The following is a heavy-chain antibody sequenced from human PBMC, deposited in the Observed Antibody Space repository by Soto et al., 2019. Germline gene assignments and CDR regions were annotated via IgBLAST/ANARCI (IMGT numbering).Heavy chain of an antibody. J-gene: IGHJ4*02. V-gene: IGHV1-18*01. CDR2: ISAYNGNT. D-gene: IGHD2-21*02. CDR3: ARAEVAYCGGDCLSDFDY. Sequence: GASVKVSCKASGYTFTSYGISWVRQAPGQGLEWMGWISAYNGNTNYAQKLQGRVTMTTDTSTSTAYMELRSLRSDDTAVYYCARAEVAYCGGDCLSDFDYWGQGTLVTVSS. CDR1: GYTFTSYG.